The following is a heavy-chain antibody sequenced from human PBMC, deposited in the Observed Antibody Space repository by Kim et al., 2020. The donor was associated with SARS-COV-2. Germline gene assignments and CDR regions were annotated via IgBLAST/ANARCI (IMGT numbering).Heavy chain of an antibody. V-gene: IGHV3-48*02. Sequence: GGSLRLSCAASGFTFSSYSMNWVRQAPGKGLEWVSYISSSSSTIYYADSVKGRFTISRDNAKNSLYLQMNSLRDEDTAVYYCARAQRNYDKGRGHYGMDVWGQGTTVTVSS. CDR2: ISSSSSTI. D-gene: IGHD3-22*01. CDR3: ARAQRNYDKGRGHYGMDV. CDR1: GFTFSSYS. J-gene: IGHJ6*02.